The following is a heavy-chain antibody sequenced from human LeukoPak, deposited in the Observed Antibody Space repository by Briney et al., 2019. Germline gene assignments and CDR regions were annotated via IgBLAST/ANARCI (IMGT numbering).Heavy chain of an antibody. D-gene: IGHD4-17*01. CDR1: GGSFSGYY. J-gene: IGHJ4*02. CDR2: INHSGST. V-gene: IGHV4-34*01. CDR3: ARGLRTDY. Sequence: SETLSLTCAVYGGSFSGYYWSWIRQPPGKGLEWIGEINHSGSTNYNPSLKSRVTISVDTSKNQFSLKPSSVTAADTAVYYCARGLRTDYWGQGTLVTVSS.